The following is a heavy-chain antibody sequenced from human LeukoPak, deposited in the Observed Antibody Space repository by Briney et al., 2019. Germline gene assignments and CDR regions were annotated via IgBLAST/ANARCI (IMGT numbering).Heavy chain of an antibody. D-gene: IGHD5-18*01. Sequence: PSETLSLTCTVSGGSISSYYWSWIRQPPGKGLEWIGYIYYSGSTNYNPSLKSRVTISVDTSKNQFSLKLSSVTAADTAVYYCARHRDTAMALYYFDYWGQGTLVTVSS. CDR1: GGSISSYY. J-gene: IGHJ4*02. CDR2: IYYSGST. V-gene: IGHV4-59*01. CDR3: ARHRDTAMALYYFDY.